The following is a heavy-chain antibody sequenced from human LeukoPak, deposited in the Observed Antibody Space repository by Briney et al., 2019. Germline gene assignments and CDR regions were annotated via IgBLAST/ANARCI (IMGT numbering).Heavy chain of an antibody. Sequence: ASVKVSCKSSGYTFTSYDINWVRQATGQGLEWMGWMNPNSGNTGYVQKFQGRVTMTRNTSISTAYMELSSLRSEDTAVYYCARLRRTGNWFDPWGQGTLVTVSS. CDR1: GYTFTSYD. J-gene: IGHJ5*02. V-gene: IGHV1-8*01. CDR2: MNPNSGNT. CDR3: ARLRRTGNWFDP. D-gene: IGHD2-8*02.